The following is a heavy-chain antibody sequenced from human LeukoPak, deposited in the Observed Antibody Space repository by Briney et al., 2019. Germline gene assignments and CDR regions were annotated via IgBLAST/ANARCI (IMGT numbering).Heavy chain of an antibody. V-gene: IGHV4-61*02. CDR3: ARERGRSGSYYQRRGHFDY. CDR2: IYTSGST. D-gene: IGHD3-10*01. J-gene: IGHJ4*02. Sequence: SQTLSLTCTVSGGSISSGSYYWSWIRQPAGKGLEWIGRIYTSGSTNYNPSLKSRVTISVDTSKNQFSLKLSSVTAADTAVYYCARERGRSGSYYQRRGHFDYWGQGTLVTVSS. CDR1: GGSISSGSYY.